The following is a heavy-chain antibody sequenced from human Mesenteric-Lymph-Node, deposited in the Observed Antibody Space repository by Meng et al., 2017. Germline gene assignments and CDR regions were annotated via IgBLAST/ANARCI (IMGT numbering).Heavy chain of an antibody. Sequence: VEVLQAGEDGKHPGAPMKCARKASGYHFTSYYMHWVRQAPGQGLEWMGIINPSGGRTSYDQKFQGRVTMTRDTSTSTVYMELSSLRSEDTAVYYCARGWYSSYYFDYWGQGTLVTVSS. J-gene: IGHJ4*02. CDR2: INPSGGRT. CDR1: GYHFTSYY. V-gene: IGHV1-46*01. D-gene: IGHD2-15*01. CDR3: ARGWYSSYYFDY.